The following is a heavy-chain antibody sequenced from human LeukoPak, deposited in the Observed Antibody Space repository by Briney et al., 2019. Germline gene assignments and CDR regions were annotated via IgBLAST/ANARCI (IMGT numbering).Heavy chain of an antibody. CDR2: IYYSGST. Sequence: SETLSLTCTVSGGSIISSRYSSGWLRQPPGNGLEWIGSIYYSGSTYYNPSLKSRVTISVDTSKNQFSLKLSSVTAADTAVYYCARLVLGNFDYWGQGTLVTVSS. CDR1: GGSIISSRYS. V-gene: IGHV4-39*01. J-gene: IGHJ4*02. CDR3: ARLVLGNFDY. D-gene: IGHD6-6*01.